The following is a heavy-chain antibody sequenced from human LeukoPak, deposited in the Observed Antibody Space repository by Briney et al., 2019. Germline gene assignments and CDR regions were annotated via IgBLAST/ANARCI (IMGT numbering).Heavy chain of an antibody. CDR3: ARSGRSDFWSGYPIDY. Sequence: GGSLRLSCAASRFTFSSSSMHRVRQAPGKGLEYVSAISSNGYSTYYANSVRGRFTISRDNSKNTLYLQMGSLRAEDMSVYYCARSGRSDFWSGYPIDYWGQGTLVSVSS. CDR1: RFTFSSSS. V-gene: IGHV3-64*01. CDR2: ISSNGYST. J-gene: IGHJ4*02. D-gene: IGHD3-3*01.